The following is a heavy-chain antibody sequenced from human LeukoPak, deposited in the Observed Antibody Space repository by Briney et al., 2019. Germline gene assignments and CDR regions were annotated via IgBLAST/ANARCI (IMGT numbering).Heavy chain of an antibody. D-gene: IGHD1-26*01. Sequence: SETLSLACTVSGGSISNYYWSWIRQPPGKGLEWIGFIYYSGTTHYNPSLKSRVTMSVASSNNQFSLRLSSVAAADTAIYYCARHSGASPHYFDYWGQGALVTVSS. CDR3: ARHSGASPHYFDY. CDR2: IYYSGTT. J-gene: IGHJ4*02. CDR1: GGSISNYY. V-gene: IGHV4-59*08.